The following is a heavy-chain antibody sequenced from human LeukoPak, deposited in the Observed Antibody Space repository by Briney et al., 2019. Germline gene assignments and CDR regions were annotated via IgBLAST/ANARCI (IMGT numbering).Heavy chain of an antibody. CDR1: GFTFSTYS. D-gene: IGHD1-14*01. J-gene: IGHJ4*02. V-gene: IGHV3-48*02. CDR3: ARGSGNEIDY. Sequence: GGSLRLSCAVSGFTFSTYSMNWVRQAPGKGLEWVSYISSSSSTIYYADAVKGRFTISRNNAKNSLYLQMNSLRDEDSAVYYCARGSGNEIDYWGQGTLVTVSS. CDR2: ISSSSSTI.